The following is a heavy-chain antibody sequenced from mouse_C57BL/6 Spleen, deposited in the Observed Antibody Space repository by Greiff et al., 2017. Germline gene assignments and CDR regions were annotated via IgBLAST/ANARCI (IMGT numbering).Heavy chain of an antibody. D-gene: IGHD2-4*01. CDR3: ARSYYDYDDYFDY. CDR2: ISSGSSTI. J-gene: IGHJ2*01. CDR1: GFTFSDYG. V-gene: IGHV5-17*01. Sequence: DVKLVESGGGLVKPGGSLKLSCAASGFTFSDYGMHLVRQAPEKGLEWVAYISSGSSTIYYADTVKGRFTISRDNAKNTLFLQMTSLRSEDTAMYYCARSYYDYDDYFDYWGQGTTLTVSS.